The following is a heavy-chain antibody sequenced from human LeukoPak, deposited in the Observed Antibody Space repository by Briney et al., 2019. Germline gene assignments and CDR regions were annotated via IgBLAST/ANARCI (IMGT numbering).Heavy chain of an antibody. V-gene: IGHV3-53*01. D-gene: IGHD3-9*01. CDR3: ARARVDFGWFEGSFDP. J-gene: IGHJ5*02. CDR2: IYSGGST. Sequence: PGGSLRLSCAASGFTVSSNYMSWVRQAPGKGLEWVSVIYSGGSTYYADSVKGRFTISRDNSKNTLYLQMKRLRAEDTAVYYCARARVDFGWFEGSFDPWGQGTLVTVSS. CDR1: GFTVSSNY.